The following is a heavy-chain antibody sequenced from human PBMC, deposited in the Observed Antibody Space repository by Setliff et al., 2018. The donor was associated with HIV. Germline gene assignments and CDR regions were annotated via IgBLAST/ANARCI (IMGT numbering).Heavy chain of an antibody. CDR2: IKEDGSEK. Sequence: GGSLRLSCAASGFIFNTYWMHWVRQAPGKGLEWVANIKEDGSEKYYMDSVKGRFTISRDDAKKSLYLQMNGLRADDTALYFCARSQWEVPILSWFDPWGQGTSVTVSS. V-gene: IGHV3-7*01. CDR3: ARSQWEVPILSWFDP. J-gene: IGHJ5*02. CDR1: GFIFNTYW. D-gene: IGHD1-26*01.